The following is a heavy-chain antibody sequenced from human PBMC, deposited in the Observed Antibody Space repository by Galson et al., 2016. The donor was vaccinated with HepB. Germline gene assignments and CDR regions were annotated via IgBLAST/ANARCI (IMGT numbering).Heavy chain of an antibody. J-gene: IGHJ6*02. CDR3: AISSGWRGSFDYYYAFDV. D-gene: IGHD3-3*01. Sequence: SVKVSCKASGYTFTSFDINWVRQATGQGLEWMGWMNPNSGNTGSVQKFQGRVIMSRNTSISTAYMELSSLRSEDTAVYYCAISSGWRGSFDYYYAFDVWGQGTTVTVSS. CDR2: MNPNSGNT. CDR1: GYTFTSFD. V-gene: IGHV1-8*01.